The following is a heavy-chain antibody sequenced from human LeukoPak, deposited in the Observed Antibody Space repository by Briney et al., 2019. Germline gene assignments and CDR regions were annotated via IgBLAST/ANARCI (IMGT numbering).Heavy chain of an antibody. J-gene: IGHJ6*03. D-gene: IGHD5-12*01. CDR1: GFTFDDYG. CDR2: ISGSGGST. Sequence: GGSLRLSCAASGFTFDDYGMSWVRQAPVKGLEWVSAISGSGGSTYYADSVKGRFTISRDNSKNTLYLQMKSLRAEDTAVYYCAKGGGYEAQYYYYYLDVWGKGTTVTISS. V-gene: IGHV3-23*01. CDR3: AKGGGYEAQYYYYYLDV.